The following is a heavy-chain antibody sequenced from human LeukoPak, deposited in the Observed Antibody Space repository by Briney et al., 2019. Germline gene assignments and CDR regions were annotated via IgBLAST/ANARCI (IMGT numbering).Heavy chain of an antibody. D-gene: IGHD3-3*01. CDR2: IKQDGSEK. CDR1: GFTFSSYW. Sequence: GGSLRLSCAASGFTFSSYWMSWVRQAPGKGLEWVANIKQDGSEKYYVDSVKGRFTISRDNAKNSLYLQMNSLRAEDTAVYYCAREIGTYDFWSGYYTILDYRGQGTLVTVSS. J-gene: IGHJ4*02. CDR3: AREIGTYDFWSGYYTILDY. V-gene: IGHV3-7*01.